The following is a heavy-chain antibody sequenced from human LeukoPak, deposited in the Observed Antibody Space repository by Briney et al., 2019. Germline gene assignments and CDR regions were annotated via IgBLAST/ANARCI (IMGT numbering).Heavy chain of an antibody. Sequence: GGSLRLSCAASGFTFSSYAMSWVRQAPGKGLEWVTFIRYDGSSKYYADSVKGRFTISRGEPKNTLYLQMDSLRVEDTAVYYCAERSYGDYYYGMDVWGQGTTVTVSS. CDR1: GFTFSSYA. D-gene: IGHD4-17*01. V-gene: IGHV3-30*02. CDR3: AERSYGDYYYGMDV. CDR2: IRYDGSSK. J-gene: IGHJ6*02.